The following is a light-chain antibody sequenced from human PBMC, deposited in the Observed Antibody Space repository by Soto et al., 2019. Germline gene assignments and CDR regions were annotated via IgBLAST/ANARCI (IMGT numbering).Light chain of an antibody. CDR1: QSVSSGY. J-gene: IGKJ2*01. Sequence: ETVMTQSPGTLSLSPGERATLSCRASQSVSSGYLAWYQQKPGQAPRLLIFGASNRATGIPDRFTGSGSGTDFTLTISRLAPEDFAVYYCQQYGISHNTFGQGTKREIK. CDR3: QQYGISHNT. V-gene: IGKV3-20*01. CDR2: GAS.